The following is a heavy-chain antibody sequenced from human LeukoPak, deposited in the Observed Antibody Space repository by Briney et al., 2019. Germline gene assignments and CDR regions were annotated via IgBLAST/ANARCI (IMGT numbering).Heavy chain of an antibody. CDR3: AITPTQYGSGSYYYY. J-gene: IGHJ4*02. V-gene: IGHV1-18*01. D-gene: IGHD3-10*01. CDR2: ISAYNGNT. CDR1: GYTFTSYG. Sequence: ASVKVSCKASGYTFTSYGISWVRQARGQGLEWMGWISAYNGNTNYAQKLQGRVTMTTDTSTSTAYMELRSLRSDDTAVYYCAITPTQYGSGSYYYYWGQGTLVTVSS.